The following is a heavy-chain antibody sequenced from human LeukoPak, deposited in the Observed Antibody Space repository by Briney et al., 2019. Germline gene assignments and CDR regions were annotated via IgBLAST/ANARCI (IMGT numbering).Heavy chain of an antibody. V-gene: IGHV3-30*02. CDR1: GFTFSSSG. Sequence: PGGSLRLSCAASGFTFSSSGMHWVRQAPGRGLEWVAFIQHDGTKTYYADSVKGRFTISRDSSQNTLYLQMNILRTDDTAVYYCAKGAFVRLGELSPQWGEGTLVTVSS. D-gene: IGHD3-16*02. CDR3: AKGAFVRLGELSPQ. CDR2: IQHDGTKT. J-gene: IGHJ4*02.